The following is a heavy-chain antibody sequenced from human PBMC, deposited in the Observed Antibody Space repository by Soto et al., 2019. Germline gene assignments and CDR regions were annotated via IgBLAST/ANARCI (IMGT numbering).Heavy chain of an antibody. Sequence: PGRSMGLSCAAFGFRFSSYAMSGVRQATGKGLEWVSAISGSGGSTYYADSVKGRFTISRDHSKNTLDLQMNSLRAEDTAVYYFAKGRVNAMPKSPSDNWGQGTLVTVPS. CDR3: AKGRVNAMPKSPSDN. V-gene: IGHV3-23*01. CDR2: ISGSGGST. CDR1: GFRFSSYA. J-gene: IGHJ4*02. D-gene: IGHD2-2*01.